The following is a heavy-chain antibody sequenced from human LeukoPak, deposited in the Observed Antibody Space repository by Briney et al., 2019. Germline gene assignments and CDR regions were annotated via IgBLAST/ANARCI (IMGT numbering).Heavy chain of an antibody. CDR2: IYYSGST. CDR3: ARDVPSYYYDSSGYPYWYFDL. CDR1: GGSISNYY. Sequence: PSETLSLTCNVSGGSISNYYWSWIRQPPGKGLEWIGYIYYSGSTNYNPSLKSRVTISVDTSKNQFSLKLSSVTAADTAVYYCARDVPSYYYDSSGYPYWYFDLWGRGTLVTVSS. D-gene: IGHD3-22*01. V-gene: IGHV4-59*01. J-gene: IGHJ2*01.